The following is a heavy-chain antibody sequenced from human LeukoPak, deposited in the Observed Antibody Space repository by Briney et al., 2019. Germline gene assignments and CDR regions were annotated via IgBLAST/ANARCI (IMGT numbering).Heavy chain of an antibody. CDR1: GGSISSGGYS. J-gene: IGHJ2*01. Sequence: PSETLSLTCAVAGGSISSGGYSWSWIRQPPGKGLEWIGYIYHSGSTYYNPSLKSRVTISVDRSKNQFSLKLSSVTAADTAVYYCARVNDLEYFDLWGRGTLVTVSS. V-gene: IGHV4-30-2*01. D-gene: IGHD1-1*01. CDR3: ARVNDLEYFDL. CDR2: IYHSGST.